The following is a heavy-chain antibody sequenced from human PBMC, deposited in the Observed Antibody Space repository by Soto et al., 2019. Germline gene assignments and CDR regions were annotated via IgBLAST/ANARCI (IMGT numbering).Heavy chain of an antibody. V-gene: IGHV3-23*01. CDR2: ISGSGGST. Sequence: GGSLRLSCAASGFTFSSYAMSWVRQAPGKGLEWVSAISGSGGSTYYADSVKGRFTISRDNSKNTLYLQMNSLRAEDTAVYYCAKAGGSGGSGSYYAERYYYYGMDVWGQGTTVTVSS. J-gene: IGHJ6*02. D-gene: IGHD3-10*01. CDR3: AKAGGSGGSGSYYAERYYYYGMDV. CDR1: GFTFSSYA.